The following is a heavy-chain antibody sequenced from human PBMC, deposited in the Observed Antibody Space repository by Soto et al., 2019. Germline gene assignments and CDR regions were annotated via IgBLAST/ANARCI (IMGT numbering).Heavy chain of an antibody. CDR2: IIFNGDVT. CDR3: ARKNGHPGHNYGMDV. CDR1: GFSLIAYY. J-gene: IGHJ6*02. D-gene: IGHD2-8*01. V-gene: IGHV3-11*01. Sequence: GGSLRLACAASGFSLIAYYMRWIRQAPGKGLEWVSYIIFNGDVTLYSDSVEGRFTVSRDNAKKSLYLQMNSLRVEDTAVYYCARKNGHPGHNYGMDVWGQGTTVTVSS.